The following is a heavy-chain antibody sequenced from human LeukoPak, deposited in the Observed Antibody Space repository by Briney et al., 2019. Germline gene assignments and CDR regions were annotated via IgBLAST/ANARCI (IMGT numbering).Heavy chain of an antibody. CDR3: AIGLTYYYDSSGFPPYFDY. CDR1: GFTFSSYG. J-gene: IGHJ4*02. CDR2: IWYDGSNK. D-gene: IGHD3-22*01. Sequence: GRSLRLSCAASGFTFSSYGMHWVRQAPGKGLEWVAVIWYDGSNKYYADSVKGRFTISRDNSKNTLYLQMNSLRAEDTAVYYCAIGLTYYYDSSGFPPYFDYWGQGTLVTVSS. V-gene: IGHV3-33*01.